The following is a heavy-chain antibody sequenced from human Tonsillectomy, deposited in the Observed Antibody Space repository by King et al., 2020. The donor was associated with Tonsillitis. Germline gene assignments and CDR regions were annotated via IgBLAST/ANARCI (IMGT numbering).Heavy chain of an antibody. J-gene: IGHJ4*02. CDR3: ARRQSIVGVTDY. CDR2: IKRDGSEK. CDR1: GFTFSNYW. Sequence: VQLVESGGGLVQPGGSLRLSCAASGFTFSNYWMSWVRQAPGKGLEWVANIKRDGSEKYYVESVKGRFTVSRDNAENSPYLQMNSLRAEDTALYYCARRQSIVGVTDYWGQGTLVTVSA. V-gene: IGHV3-7*01. D-gene: IGHD1-26*01.